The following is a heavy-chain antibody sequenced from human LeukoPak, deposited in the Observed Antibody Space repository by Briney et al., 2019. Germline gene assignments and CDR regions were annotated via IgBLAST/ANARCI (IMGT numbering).Heavy chain of an antibody. J-gene: IGHJ5*02. V-gene: IGHV4-38-2*02. CDR1: GYSISSGYY. CDR2: IYHSGST. Sequence: SETLSLTCTVSGYSISSGYYWGWIRQPPGKGLEWIGSIYHSGSTYCNPSLKSRVTISVDTSKNQFSLKLSSVTAADTAVYYCARVTYCSGGSCPVTWFDPWGQGTLVTVSS. D-gene: IGHD2-15*01. CDR3: ARVTYCSGGSCPVTWFDP.